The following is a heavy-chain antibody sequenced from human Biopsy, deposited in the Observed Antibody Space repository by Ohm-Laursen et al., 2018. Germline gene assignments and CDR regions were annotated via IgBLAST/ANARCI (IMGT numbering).Heavy chain of an antibody. J-gene: IGHJ4*02. CDR2: ISDSGST. V-gene: IGHV4-59*08. CDR3: ARRGSGGRSFDH. CDR1: GGSISSFY. D-gene: IGHD2-15*01. Sequence: PSETLSLTWVVSGGSISSFYWTWIRQPPGKGPEWIGDISDSGSTNYKPSLKSRVIISVDTSKNQFSLNLSSVTAADTAVYYCARRGSGGRSFDHWGQGTLVTVSS.